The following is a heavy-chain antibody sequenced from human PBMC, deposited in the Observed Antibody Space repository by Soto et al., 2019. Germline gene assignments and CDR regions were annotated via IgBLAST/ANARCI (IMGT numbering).Heavy chain of an antibody. J-gene: IGHJ5*02. CDR2: IYHSGST. D-gene: IGHD5-12*01. Sequence: SETLFLTCTVSGGPISIYYWSRIRQLPGKGMEWIGYIYHSGSTNHTQSLNSRFTISVDTPQKQCSLKLSSVTAADSAVYYGAEPRHSDYFDLITWGQGTPVTVSS. CDR3: AEPRHSDYFDLIT. CDR1: GGPISIYY. V-gene: IGHV4-59*12.